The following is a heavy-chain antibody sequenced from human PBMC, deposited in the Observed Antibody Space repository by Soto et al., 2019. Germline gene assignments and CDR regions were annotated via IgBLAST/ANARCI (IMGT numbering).Heavy chain of an antibody. Sequence: QVQLQESGPGLVKPSETLSLTCAVSGGSVSSNSYYWSWIRQPPRKALEWIAYIYYRGGTNYHPSLKRRVTISVDTSKDPFSLKLSSVAAADTAVYYCADGWHPRTIDYWGQGTRVPVSS. V-gene: IGHV4-61*01. J-gene: IGHJ4*02. CDR3: ADGWHPRTIDY. CDR1: GGSVSSNSYY. D-gene: IGHD6-19*01. CDR2: IYYRGGT.